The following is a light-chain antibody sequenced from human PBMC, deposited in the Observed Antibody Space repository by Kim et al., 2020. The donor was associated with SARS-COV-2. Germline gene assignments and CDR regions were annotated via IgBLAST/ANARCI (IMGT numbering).Light chain of an antibody. V-gene: IGKV3-15*01. CDR1: QSARNN. J-gene: IGKJ2*01. CDR2: AAS. CDR3: QQYDNWPLT. Sequence: SVSPGEIATLSCRASQSARNNLAWYQQKPGQAPRLLIYAASYRATNIPARFSGSGSGTDFALTITSLQSEDFAVYYCQQYDNWPLTFGEGTKLEI.